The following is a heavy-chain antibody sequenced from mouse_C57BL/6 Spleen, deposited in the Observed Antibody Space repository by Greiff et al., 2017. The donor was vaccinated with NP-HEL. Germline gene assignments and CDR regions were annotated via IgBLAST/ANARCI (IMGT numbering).Heavy chain of an antibody. CDR1: GYTFTDYY. J-gene: IGHJ4*01. Sequence: QVQLQQSGAELVKPGASVKISCKASGYTFTDYYINWVKQRPGQGLEWIGKIGPGSGSTYYNEKFKGKATLTADKSSSTAYMQLSSLTSEDSAVYFCARRGIYYYGSSYLYAMDYWGQGTSVTVSS. CDR2: IGPGSGST. CDR3: ARRGIYYYGSSYLYAMDY. D-gene: IGHD1-1*01. V-gene: IGHV1-77*01.